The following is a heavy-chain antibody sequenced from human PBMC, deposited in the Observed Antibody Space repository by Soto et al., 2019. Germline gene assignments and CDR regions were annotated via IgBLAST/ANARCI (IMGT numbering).Heavy chain of an antibody. CDR2: INAGNGNT. CDR1: GYTFTSYA. D-gene: IGHD4-17*01. Sequence: VASVKVSCKASGYTFTSYAMHWVRRAPGQRLEWMGWINAGNGNTKYSQKFQGRVTITRDTSASTAYMELSSLRSEDTAVYYCARTYGDYWFWFDPWGQGTLVTISSGKPAAYLKWSSLKASDTAMYYCARHSRGVIFSEDDAFDIWGQGTMVTVSS. J-gene: IGHJ3*02. CDR3: ARTYGDYWFWFDPWGQGTLVTISSGKPAAYLKWSSLKASDTAMYYCARHSRGVIFSEDDAFDI. V-gene: IGHV1-3*01.